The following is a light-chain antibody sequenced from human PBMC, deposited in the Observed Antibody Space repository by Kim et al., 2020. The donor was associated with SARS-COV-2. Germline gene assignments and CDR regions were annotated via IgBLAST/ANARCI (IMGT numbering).Light chain of an antibody. V-gene: IGKV1-9*01. CDR2: TAS. CDR3: QQLNSYPPGLT. J-gene: IGKJ4*01. CDR1: QGISNY. Sequence: QLTQSPSSLSASVGDRVTITCRASQGISNYLAWYQQKPGKAPKLLISTASTLQSGVPSRFSGRESGRDFTLTISSLQPEDFATYYCQQLNSYPPGLTFGGGTKVDIK.